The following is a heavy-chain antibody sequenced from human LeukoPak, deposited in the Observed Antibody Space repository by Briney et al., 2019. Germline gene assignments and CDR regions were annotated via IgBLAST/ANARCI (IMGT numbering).Heavy chain of an antibody. CDR1: GFTFSSYA. D-gene: IGHD3-3*01. CDR3: AKDLNQVGKRVLRFLEWLLHHTYFDY. V-gene: IGHV3-23*01. CDR2: ISGSGGST. Sequence: GGSLRLSCAASGFTFSSYAMSWVRQAPGKGLEWVSAISGSGGSTYYADSVKGRFTISRDNSKNTLYLQMNSLRAEDTAVYYCAKDLNQVGKRVLRFLEWLLHHTYFDYWGQGTLVTVSS. J-gene: IGHJ4*02.